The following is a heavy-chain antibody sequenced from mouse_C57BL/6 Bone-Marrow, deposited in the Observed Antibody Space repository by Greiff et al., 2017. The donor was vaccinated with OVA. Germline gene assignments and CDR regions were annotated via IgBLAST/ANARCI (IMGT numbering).Heavy chain of an antibody. CDR2: IHPNSGST. CDR1: GYTFTSYW. D-gene: IGHD2-3*01. V-gene: IGHV1-64*01. J-gene: IGHJ3*01. CDR3: ARGGYDDPWFAY. Sequence: QVQLQQPGAELVKPGTSVKLSCKASGYTFTSYWMHWVKQRPGQGLEWIGMIHPNSGSTNYNEKFKSKATLTVDKSSSTAYMQLSSLTSEDSAVYYCARGGYDDPWFAYWGQGTLVTVSA.